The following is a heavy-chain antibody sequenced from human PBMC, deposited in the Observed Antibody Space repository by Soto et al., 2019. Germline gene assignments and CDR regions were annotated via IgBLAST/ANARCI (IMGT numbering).Heavy chain of an antibody. CDR3: ARGDIVLVPAAHYYYYYGMDV. CDR1: GYTFTSYA. CDR2: INAGNGNT. Sequence: GASVKVSCKASGYTFTSYAMHWVRQAPGQRLEWMGWINAGNGNTKYSQKFQGRVTITRDTSASTAYMELSSLRSEDTAVYYCARGDIVLVPAAHYYYYYGMDVWGQGTTVTVS. V-gene: IGHV1-3*01. J-gene: IGHJ6*02. D-gene: IGHD2-2*01.